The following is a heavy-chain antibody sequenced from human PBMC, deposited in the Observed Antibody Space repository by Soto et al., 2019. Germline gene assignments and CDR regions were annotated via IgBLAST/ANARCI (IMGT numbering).Heavy chain of an antibody. CDR1: GGSISSGGYY. D-gene: IGHD3-16*01. Sequence: VQLLESGPGLVKPSPTLSLTCTVSGGSISSGGYYWSWIRQHPGKGLEWIGYIYYSGSTYYNPSLKSRVTISVDTSKNQFSLKLSSVTAADTAVYYCARGPGIMAKIDYWGQGTLVTVSS. CDR2: IYYSGST. J-gene: IGHJ4*02. V-gene: IGHV4-31*03. CDR3: ARGPGIMAKIDY.